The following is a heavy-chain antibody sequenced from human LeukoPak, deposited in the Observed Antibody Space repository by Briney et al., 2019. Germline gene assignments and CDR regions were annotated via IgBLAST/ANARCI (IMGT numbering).Heavy chain of an antibody. CDR1: TFTFSNYW. CDR3: ARVGARQILEY. V-gene: IGHV3-7*01. D-gene: IGHD4-17*01. J-gene: IGHJ4*02. CDR2: IKQDGGEK. Sequence: QAGGSLRLSCAASTFTFSNYWMSWVRQAPGKGLEWVANIKQDGGEKYYLDSVKGRFTVSRDNAKNSLYLQMDSLRAEDTAVYYCARVGARQILEYWGQGTLVTVSS.